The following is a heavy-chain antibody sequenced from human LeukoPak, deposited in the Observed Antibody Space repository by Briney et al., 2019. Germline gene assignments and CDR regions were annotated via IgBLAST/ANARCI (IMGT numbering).Heavy chain of an antibody. CDR1: GGSMSSYY. J-gene: IGHJ4*02. CDR3: ARGARAGYNLEPFDY. V-gene: IGHV4-59*08. D-gene: IGHD5-24*01. Sequence: SETLSLTSTVSGGSMSSYYWSWIRQPPGKGLEWIGYIYYSGSTKYNPSLKSRVTISVDTSKNQFSLKLSSVTAADTAVYYCARGARAGYNLEPFDYWGQGTLVTVSS. CDR2: IYYSGST.